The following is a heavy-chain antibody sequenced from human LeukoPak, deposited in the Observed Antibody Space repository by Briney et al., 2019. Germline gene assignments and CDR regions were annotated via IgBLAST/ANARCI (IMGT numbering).Heavy chain of an antibody. V-gene: IGHV3-73*01. CDR2: IRSKANSYTT. Sequence: FTXXXSAMHWVRQATGKGLEWVGRIRSKANSYTTAYAAWVKGSFTISRDDSKNTAYLQMNSLKTEDTAVYYCTRLSDYSVDYWGQGTLVTVSS. CDR1: FTXXXSA. D-gene: IGHD4-11*01. J-gene: IGHJ4*02. CDR3: TRLSDYSVDY.